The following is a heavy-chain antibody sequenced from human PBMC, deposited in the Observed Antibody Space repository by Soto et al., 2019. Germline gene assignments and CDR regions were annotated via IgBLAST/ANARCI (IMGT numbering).Heavy chain of an antibody. CDR2: ISGSGGST. D-gene: IGHD5-18*01. CDR3: AKDPGYSYGFLPKYYFDY. V-gene: IGHV3-23*01. Sequence: GGSLRLSCAAPGFTFSSYAMSWVRQAPGKGLEWVSAISGSGGSTYYADSVKGRFTISRDNSKNTLYLQMNSLRAEDTAVYYCAKDPGYSYGFLPKYYFDYWGQGTLVTVSS. J-gene: IGHJ4*02. CDR1: GFTFSSYA.